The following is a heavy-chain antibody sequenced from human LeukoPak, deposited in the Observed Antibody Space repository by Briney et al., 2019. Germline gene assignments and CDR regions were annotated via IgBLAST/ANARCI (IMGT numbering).Heavy chain of an antibody. J-gene: IGHJ4*02. Sequence: SETLSLTCAVYGGSFSGYYWSWIRQPPGKGLEWIGEINHSGSTNYNPSLKSRVTISVDTSKNQFSLKLSSVTAADTAVYYCARIIAVAGHDYWGQGTLVTVS. CDR2: INHSGST. CDR3: ARIIAVAGHDY. V-gene: IGHV4-34*01. D-gene: IGHD6-19*01. CDR1: GGSFSGYY.